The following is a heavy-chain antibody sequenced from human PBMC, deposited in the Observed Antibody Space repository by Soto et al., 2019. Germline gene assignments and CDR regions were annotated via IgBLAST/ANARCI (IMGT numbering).Heavy chain of an antibody. Sequence: SETLSLTCTVSGGSISSSSYYWGWIRQPPGKGLEWIGSIYYSGSTYYNPSLKSRVTISVDASKNQFSLKLSSVTAADTAVYYCAKLYSSSDYYYGMDVWGQGIPGHRLL. CDR2: IYYSGST. CDR3: AKLYSSSDYYYGMDV. D-gene: IGHD6-6*01. J-gene: IGHJ6*02. V-gene: IGHV4-39*01. CDR1: GGSISSSSYY.